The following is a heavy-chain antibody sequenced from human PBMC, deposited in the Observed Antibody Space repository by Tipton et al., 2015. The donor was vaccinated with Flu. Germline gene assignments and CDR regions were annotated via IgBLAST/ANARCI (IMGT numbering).Heavy chain of an antibody. Sequence: GLVKPSETLSLTCTVSDASISSYYWGWIRQPPGKGLEWLGNIHHSGITYYNSSLKSRVTISVDKSNNQFSLRLVSVTATDTAVYYCARHTGDSVRGVIDYWGQGTLVTVSS. CDR3: ARHTGDSVRGVIDY. D-gene: IGHD3-10*02. CDR2: IHHSGIT. J-gene: IGHJ4*02. V-gene: IGHV4-38-2*02. CDR1: DASISSYY.